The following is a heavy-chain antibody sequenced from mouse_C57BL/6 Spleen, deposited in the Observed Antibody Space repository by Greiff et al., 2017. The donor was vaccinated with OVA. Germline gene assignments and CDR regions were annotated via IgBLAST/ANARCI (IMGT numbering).Heavy chain of an antibody. CDR3: ARGLIYYDYDVGFAY. CDR1: GYTFTDYY. J-gene: IGHJ3*01. D-gene: IGHD2-4*01. V-gene: IGHV1-76*01. Sequence: QVQLQQSGAELVRPGASVKLSCKASGYTFTDYYINWVKQRPGQGLEWIARIYPGSGSTYYNEKFKGKATLTAEKSSSTAYMQLSSLTSEDSAVYFCARGLIYYDYDVGFAYWGQGTLVTVSA. CDR2: IYPGSGST.